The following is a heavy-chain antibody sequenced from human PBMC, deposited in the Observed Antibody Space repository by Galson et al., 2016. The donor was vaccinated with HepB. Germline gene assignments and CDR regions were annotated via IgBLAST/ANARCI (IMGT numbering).Heavy chain of an antibody. Sequence: ETLSLTCTVSGGSISTYYWNWIRKPPGKGLEWIGCIHYSGDTKSDPSLKSRVTMSLDTSKNQFSLQLSSVTAADTAIYYCARDGYNCGLDCWGQGTLVTVSS. CDR3: ARDGYNCGLDC. CDR1: GGSISTYY. V-gene: IGHV4-59*01. J-gene: IGHJ4*02. CDR2: IHYSGDT. D-gene: IGHD5-24*01.